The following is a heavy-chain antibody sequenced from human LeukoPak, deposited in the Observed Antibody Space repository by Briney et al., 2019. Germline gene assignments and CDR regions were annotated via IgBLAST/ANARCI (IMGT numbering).Heavy chain of an antibody. CDR3: ATTVTPYDILTGYSPNAFDI. Sequence: ASVKVSCKASGYTFTGYYMHWVRQAPGQGLEWMGWINPNSGGTNYAQKFQGRVTMTRDTSISTAYMELSRLRSDDTAVYYCATTVTPYDILTGYSPNAFDIWGQGTMVTVSS. CDR1: GYTFTGYY. J-gene: IGHJ3*02. V-gene: IGHV1-2*02. D-gene: IGHD3-9*01. CDR2: INPNSGGT.